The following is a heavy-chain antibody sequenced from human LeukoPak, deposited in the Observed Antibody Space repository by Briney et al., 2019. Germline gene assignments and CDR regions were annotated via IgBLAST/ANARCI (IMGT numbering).Heavy chain of an antibody. CDR1: GGSISSYY. V-gene: IGHV4-59*01. D-gene: IGHD5-24*01. Sequence: NPSETLSLTCTVSGGSISSYYWSWIRQPPGKGLEWIGYIYYSGSTNYNPSLKSRVTISVDTSKNQFSLKLSSVTAADTAAYYCARDGYNSAWFDPWGQGTLVTVSS. CDR2: IYYSGST. J-gene: IGHJ5*02. CDR3: ARDGYNSAWFDP.